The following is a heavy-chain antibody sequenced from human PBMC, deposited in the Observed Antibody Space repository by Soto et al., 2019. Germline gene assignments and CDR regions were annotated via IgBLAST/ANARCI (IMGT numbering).Heavy chain of an antibody. CDR3: ARVGSSGWYNY. V-gene: IGHV4-34*01. CDR2: INHSGST. Sequence: PSETLSLTCAVYGESFSRYYWSWIRQPPGKGLEWIGEINHSGSTNYNPSLKSRVTISVDTSKNQFSLKLSSVTAADTAVYYCARVGSSGWYNYWGQGTLVT. CDR1: GESFSRYY. D-gene: IGHD6-19*01. J-gene: IGHJ4*02.